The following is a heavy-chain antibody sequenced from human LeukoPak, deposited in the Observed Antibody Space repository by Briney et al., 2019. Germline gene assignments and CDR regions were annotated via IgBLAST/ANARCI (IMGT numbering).Heavy chain of an antibody. D-gene: IGHD3-22*01. Sequence: PSETLSLTCTVSGGSISSSSYYWGWIRQPPGTGLEWIGSIYYSGSTYYNPSLKSRVTISVDTSKNQFSLKLSSVTAADTAVYYCARPKKNYYDSSGYPPPFDYWGQGTLVTVSS. V-gene: IGHV4-39*01. CDR2: IYYSGST. CDR3: ARPKKNYYDSSGYPPPFDY. CDR1: GGSISSSSYY. J-gene: IGHJ4*02.